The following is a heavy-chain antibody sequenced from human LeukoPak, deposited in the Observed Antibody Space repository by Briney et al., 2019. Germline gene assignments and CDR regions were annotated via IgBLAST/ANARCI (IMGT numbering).Heavy chain of an antibody. Sequence: GGSLRLSCAASGFTFSDYYMSWIRQAPGKGLEWVSYISSSSTYTNYADSVKGRFTISRGNAKNSLYLQMNSLRAEDTAVYYCAKKSGIGHAFDIWGQGTMVTVSS. V-gene: IGHV3-11*06. CDR2: ISSSSTYT. CDR3: AKKSGIGHAFDI. CDR1: GFTFSDYY. J-gene: IGHJ3*02. D-gene: IGHD2-21*01.